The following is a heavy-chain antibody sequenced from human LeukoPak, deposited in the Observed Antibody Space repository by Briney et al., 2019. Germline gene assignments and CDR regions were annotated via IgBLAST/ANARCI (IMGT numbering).Heavy chain of an antibody. CDR1: GFTFRNCS. Sequence: PGGSLRLSCAASGFTFRNCSMHWVRQAPGEALMWLSRIKSDGSSTTYADSVKGRFTISRDNAKNTLYLQMNSLRAEDTAVYYCSRDSLSSCGGDCYSGLDVWGQGTTVTVSS. V-gene: IGHV3-74*01. J-gene: IGHJ6*02. D-gene: IGHD2-21*02. CDR2: IKSDGSST. CDR3: SRDSLSSCGGDCYSGLDV.